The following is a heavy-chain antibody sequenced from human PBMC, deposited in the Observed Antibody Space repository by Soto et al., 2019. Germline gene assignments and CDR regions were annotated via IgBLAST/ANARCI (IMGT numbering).Heavy chain of an antibody. V-gene: IGHV5-10-1*01. CDR2: IDPSDSYT. Sequence: GGSLKISCSGSGYSFTSYWISWVRQMPWKGLEWMGRIDPSDSYTNYSPSFQGHVTISADKSISTAYLQWSSLKASDTAMYYCARRPLGLLGTHYGMDVWGQGTTVTVSS. CDR1: GYSFTSYW. D-gene: IGHD2-21*01. J-gene: IGHJ6*02. CDR3: ARRPLGLLGTHYGMDV.